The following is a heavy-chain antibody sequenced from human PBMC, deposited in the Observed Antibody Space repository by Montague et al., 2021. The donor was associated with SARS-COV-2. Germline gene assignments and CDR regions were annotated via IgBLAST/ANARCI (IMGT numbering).Heavy chain of an antibody. Sequence: PALVKPTQTLTLTCTFSGFSLSTSGVGVGWIRQPPGKALEWLALXYWDDDRHYSPSLKSRLTITKDTSKNQVVLTMTNMDPVDTATYYCAHLVGYGWGSYTDYWGQGTLVTVSS. V-gene: IGHV2-5*02. J-gene: IGHJ4*02. D-gene: IGHD3-10*01. CDR2: XYWDDDR. CDR3: AHLVGYGWGSYTDY. CDR1: GFSLSTSGVG.